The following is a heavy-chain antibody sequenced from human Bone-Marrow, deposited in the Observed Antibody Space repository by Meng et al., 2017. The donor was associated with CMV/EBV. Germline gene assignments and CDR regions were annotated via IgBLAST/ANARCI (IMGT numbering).Heavy chain of an antibody. D-gene: IGHD3-22*01. V-gene: IGHV4-39*07. CDR3: ARGEWHYYYDSSGYYRNWFDP. CDR1: GGSISSSSYY. CDR2: IYYSGST. Sequence: SETLSLTCTVSGGSISSSSYYWGWIRQPPGQGLEWIGSIYYSGSTYYNPSLKSRVTISVDTSKNQFSLKLSSVTAADTAVYYCARGEWHYYYDSSGYYRNWFDPWGQGTLVTVSS. J-gene: IGHJ5*02.